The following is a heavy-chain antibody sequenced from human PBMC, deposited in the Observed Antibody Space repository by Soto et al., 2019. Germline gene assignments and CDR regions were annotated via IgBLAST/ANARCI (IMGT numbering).Heavy chain of an antibody. Sequence: QVQLQESGPGLVKPSETLSLTCTVSGDSISGGASFWSWIRQPPGKGLEWIAYVYYSGSSYYNPSLKSRLTISVDTTKNQFSLQLKSMTAADTAVYYCAKLSCTSSTCYFPGWFDPWGQGTLVTVSS. V-gene: IGHV4-31*03. CDR2: VYYSGSS. D-gene: IGHD2-2*01. CDR1: GDSISGGASF. J-gene: IGHJ5*02. CDR3: AKLSCTSSTCYFPGWFDP.